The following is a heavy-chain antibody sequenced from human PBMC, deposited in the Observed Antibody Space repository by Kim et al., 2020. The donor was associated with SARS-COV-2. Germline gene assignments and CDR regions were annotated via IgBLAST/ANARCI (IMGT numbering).Heavy chain of an antibody. J-gene: IGHJ6*02. CDR3: AREGLTTYFYYYYYGMDV. CDR1: GYTFTGYY. Sequence: ASVKVSCKASGYTFTGYYMHWVRQAPGQGLEWMGRINPNSGGTNYAQKFQGRVTMTRDTSISTAYMELSRLRSDDTAVYYCAREGLTTYFYYYYYGMDVWGQGTTVTVSS. D-gene: IGHD4-4*01. CDR2: INPNSGGT. V-gene: IGHV1-2*06.